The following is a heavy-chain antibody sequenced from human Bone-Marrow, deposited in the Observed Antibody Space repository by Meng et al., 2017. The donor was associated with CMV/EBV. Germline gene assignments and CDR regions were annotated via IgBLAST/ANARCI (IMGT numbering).Heavy chain of an antibody. D-gene: IGHD3-22*01. V-gene: IGHV2-70*04. Sequence: SGPTLVKPTQTLTLTCTFSGFSLSTSGMRVSWIRQPPRKALEWLARIDWNDDKFYSTSLKTRLTISKDTSKDQVVLTVTNVDPVDTATYYCARTVDHDYDSRVEEAFAIWGQGPRVTVSS. J-gene: IGHJ3*02. CDR2: IDWNDDK. CDR1: GFSLSTSGMR. CDR3: ARTVDHDYDSRVEEAFAI.